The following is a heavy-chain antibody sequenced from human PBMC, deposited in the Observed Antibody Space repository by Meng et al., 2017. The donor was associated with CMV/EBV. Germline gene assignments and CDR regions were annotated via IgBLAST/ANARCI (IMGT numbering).Heavy chain of an antibody. Sequence: FPSYDINWVRPATGQGLEWMGWMNPNSGNTGYAQKFQGRVTMTRNTSISTAYMELSSLRSEDTAVYYCARGPANYGSGSYSPYNWFDPWGQGTLVTVSS. V-gene: IGHV1-8*01. D-gene: IGHD3-10*01. CDR2: MNPNSGNT. J-gene: IGHJ5*02. CDR1: FPSYD. CDR3: ARGPANYGSGSYSPYNWFDP.